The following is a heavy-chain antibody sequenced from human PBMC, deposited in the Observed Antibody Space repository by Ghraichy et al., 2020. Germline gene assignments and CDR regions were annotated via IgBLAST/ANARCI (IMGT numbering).Heavy chain of an antibody. CDR2: IKLDGSEK. CDR3: TRDPGGYYGMAV. V-gene: IGHV3-7*01. CDR1: GFTSKSYW. Sequence: GGSLRLSCAASGFTSKSYWMNWVRQAPGKGLEWVANIKLDGSEKYYVDSVRGRFTISRDNANNSLYLQMSSLRAEDTAGYYCTRDPGGYYGMAVWGQGTTVTVSS. D-gene: IGHD3-16*01. J-gene: IGHJ6*02.